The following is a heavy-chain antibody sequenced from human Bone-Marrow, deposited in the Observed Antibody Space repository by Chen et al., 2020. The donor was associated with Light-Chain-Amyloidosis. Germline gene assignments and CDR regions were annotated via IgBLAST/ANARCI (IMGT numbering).Heavy chain of an antibody. CDR3: ARRRDGYNFDY. Sequence: EVQLEQSGPEVKKPGESLKISCKGSGYTFPNYWIGWVRQMPGKGLEWIGVIYPDDSAAGYSPSFEGQVTSSADKSITTAYLQWRGLKASYTAMYYCARRRDGYNFDYWGQGTLVTVSS. J-gene: IGHJ4*02. CDR2: IYPDDSAA. D-gene: IGHD5-12*01. V-gene: IGHV5-51*01. CDR1: GYTFPNYW.